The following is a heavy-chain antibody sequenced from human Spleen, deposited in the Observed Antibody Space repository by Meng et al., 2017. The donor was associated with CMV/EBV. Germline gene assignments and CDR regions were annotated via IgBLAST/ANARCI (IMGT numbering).Heavy chain of an antibody. V-gene: IGHV3-23*01. CDR1: YA. J-gene: IGHJ5*02. CDR2: ISSNGGSA. CDR3: ARDLAVCYDSSGYYYESDWLDP. Sequence: YAMTWVSQAPGKGLEWVSCISSNGGSANYADSVRGRFTISRDNSKNTLYLQMNSLRAEDTAVYYCARDLAVCYDSSGYYYESDWLDPWGQGTLVTVSS. D-gene: IGHD3-22*01.